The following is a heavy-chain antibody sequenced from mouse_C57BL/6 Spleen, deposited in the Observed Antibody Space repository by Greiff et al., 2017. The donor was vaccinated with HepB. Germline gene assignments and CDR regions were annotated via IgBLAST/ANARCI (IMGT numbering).Heavy chain of an antibody. CDR1: GFTFSDYG. Sequence: EVKLVESGGGLVKPGGSLKLSCAASGFTFSDYGMHWVRQAPEKGLEWVAYISSGSSTIYYADTVKGRFTISRDNAKNTLFLQMTSLRSEDTAMYYCAREDSGYAMDYWGQGTSVTVSS. CDR2: ISSGSSTI. CDR3: AREDSGYAMDY. J-gene: IGHJ4*01. V-gene: IGHV5-17*01.